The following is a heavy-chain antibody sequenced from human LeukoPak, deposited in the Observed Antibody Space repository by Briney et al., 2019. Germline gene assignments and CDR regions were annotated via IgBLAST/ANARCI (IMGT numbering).Heavy chain of an antibody. D-gene: IGHD2-15*01. V-gene: IGHV1-18*01. CDR3: ARGDHYCSGGSCYYYFDY. Sequence: ASVKVSCKASGYYTFNSYGINWVRQAPGQGLEWMGWISPYNGNTNYAQKFQGRVTMTTDTSTGTAYMELRSQRSDDTAVYYCARGDHYCSGGSCYYYFDYWGQGTLVTVSS. CDR2: ISPYNGNT. J-gene: IGHJ4*02. CDR1: GYYTFNSYG.